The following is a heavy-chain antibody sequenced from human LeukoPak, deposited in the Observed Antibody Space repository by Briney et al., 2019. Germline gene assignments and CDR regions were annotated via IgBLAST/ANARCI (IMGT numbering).Heavy chain of an antibody. CDR2: INSDGYST. CDR3: ARYIVVVPAAKYGMDV. J-gene: IGHJ6*04. V-gene: IGHV3-74*01. D-gene: IGHD2-2*01. Sequence: GGSLRLSCVASGFTFSSYWMHWVRQAPGKGLVWVSRINSDGYSTSYADSVKGRFTISRDNAKNTVYLQMNSLRAEDTAVYYCARYIVVVPAAKYGMDVWGKGTTVTVSS. CDR1: GFTFSSYW.